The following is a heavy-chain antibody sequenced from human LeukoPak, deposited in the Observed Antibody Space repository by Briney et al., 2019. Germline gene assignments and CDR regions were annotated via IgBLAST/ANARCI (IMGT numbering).Heavy chain of an antibody. Sequence: GGSLRLSCAASGFTLSGSWMGWVRQAPGKGLEWVANIKPDGNEKYYVDSVKGRFTISRDNAESSLYLQMSSLRAEDTAMYYCTRHQGIAWWGQGTLVTVSS. D-gene: IGHD6-13*01. CDR1: GFTLSGSW. J-gene: IGHJ4*02. CDR3: TRHQGIAW. CDR2: IKPDGNEK. V-gene: IGHV3-7*01.